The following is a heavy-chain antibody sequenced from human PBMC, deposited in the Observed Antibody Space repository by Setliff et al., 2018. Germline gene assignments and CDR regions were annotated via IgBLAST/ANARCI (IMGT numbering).Heavy chain of an antibody. CDR1: GYIFTSNA. CDR2: ISAAGGDA. Sequence: ASVKVSCKASGYIFTSNAIHWVRQAPGQRLEWMGWISAAGGDAKYSQKFQDRVIITRDTSATTAYIGLSSLRPEDTAVDYCARARGSGARAFDIWGQGTMVTVSS. J-gene: IGHJ3*02. D-gene: IGHD1-26*01. V-gene: IGHV1-3*01. CDR3: ARARGSGARAFDI.